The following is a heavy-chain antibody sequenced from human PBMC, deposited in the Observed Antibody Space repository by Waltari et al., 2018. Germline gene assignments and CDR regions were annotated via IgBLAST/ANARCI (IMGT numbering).Heavy chain of an antibody. CDR2: INPKSGGT. V-gene: IGHV1-2*06. Sequence: QVQLVQSGAEVKKSRASVKVSCKASAYTFTGYYIHWVRQAPGQGLEWMGRINPKSGGTNYAEKFQGRVTMTRDTSISTAYMELRRLRSDDTAVYYCARGDGYTDNWLDPWGQGTLVTVSS. J-gene: IGHJ5*02. D-gene: IGHD5-12*01. CDR3: ARGDGYTDNWLDP. CDR1: AYTFTGYY.